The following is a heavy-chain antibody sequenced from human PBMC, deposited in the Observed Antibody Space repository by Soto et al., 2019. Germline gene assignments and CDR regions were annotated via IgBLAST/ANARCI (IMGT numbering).Heavy chain of an antibody. D-gene: IGHD4-17*01. V-gene: IGHV3-30*04. CDR2: ISHAGGSI. Sequence: VGSLRLACAPSGFTFSSCAMSCVRHSPGKGLEWLAGISHAGGSIYYADSVKGRVNVSRDNSKNALYLQMNSLIAEDTAVYYCARKTARGYGDYFVDWGQGSLSSVSS. J-gene: IGHJ4*02. CDR3: ARKTARGYGDYFVD. CDR1: GFTFSSCA.